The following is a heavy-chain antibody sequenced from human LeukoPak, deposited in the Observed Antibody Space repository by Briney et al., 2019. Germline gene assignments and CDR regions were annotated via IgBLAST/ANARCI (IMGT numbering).Heavy chain of an antibody. CDR1: GFTFSTYF. Sequence: TGGSLRLSCAASGFTFSTYFMSWVRQAPGKGLEWVSGISGSGDNTYYADSVKGRFTISRDNSKNTLYVQVNSLGTEDTAAYYCAKGSYYDSSGSFYFDYWGQGTLVTVSS. CDR3: AKGSYYDSSGSFYFDY. V-gene: IGHV3-23*01. CDR2: ISGSGDNT. D-gene: IGHD3-22*01. J-gene: IGHJ4*02.